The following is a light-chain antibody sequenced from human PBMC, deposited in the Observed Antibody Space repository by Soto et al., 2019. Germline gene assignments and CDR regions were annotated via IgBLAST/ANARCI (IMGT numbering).Light chain of an antibody. J-gene: IGKJ4*01. CDR1: QSISSY. CDR2: DAS. CDR3: QHYNNWPLA. V-gene: IGKV3-15*01. Sequence: EIVMTQSPATLSVSPGERATLSCRASQSISSYLAGYQQKPGQAPRLLIYDASTRATGIPARFSGSGSGTEFTLTISSLQSEDFAVYYCQHYNNWPLAFGGGTKVEIK.